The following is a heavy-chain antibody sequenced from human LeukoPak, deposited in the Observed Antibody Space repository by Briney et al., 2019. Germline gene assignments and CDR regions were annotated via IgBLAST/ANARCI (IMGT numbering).Heavy chain of an antibody. Sequence: GGSLRLSCAASGFTFSSYGMHWVRQAPGKGLEWVAVISYDGSNKYYADSVKGRFTISRDNPKNTLYLQMNSLRAEDTAVYYCAKDLFADWGQGTLVTVSS. CDR1: GFTFSSYG. CDR3: AKDLFAD. J-gene: IGHJ4*02. V-gene: IGHV3-30*18. CDR2: ISYDGSNK.